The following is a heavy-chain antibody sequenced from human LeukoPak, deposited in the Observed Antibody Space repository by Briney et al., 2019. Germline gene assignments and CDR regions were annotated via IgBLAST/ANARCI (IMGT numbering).Heavy chain of an antibody. V-gene: IGHV4-59*01. D-gene: IGHD1-26*01. CDR3: ARGLVGLTPHAGVFQI. CDR1: GGSFSSSY. CDR2: IYSNGNT. Sequence: ESSEALSLTCIVSGGSFSSSYWSWIRQPPGKGLEWIAYIYSNGNTNFNPSLKSRVTIAVDTSQSQFSLKLSSVTAADTAVYYCARGLVGLTPHAGVFQIWGQGTKVTVSS. J-gene: IGHJ3*02.